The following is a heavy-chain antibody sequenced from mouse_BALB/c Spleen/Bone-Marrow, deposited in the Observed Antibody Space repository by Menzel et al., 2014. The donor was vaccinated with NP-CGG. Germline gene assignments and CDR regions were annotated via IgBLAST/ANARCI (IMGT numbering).Heavy chain of an antibody. D-gene: IGHD2-3*01. CDR3: ARWLLQYFDV. V-gene: IGHV1S81*02. CDR1: GYTFTSYW. CDR2: IIPSNGRT. J-gene: IGHJ1*01. Sequence: QVQLQQSGAELVKPGASVKLSCKSSGYTFTSYWMHWVKRRPGQGLEWIGEIIPSNGRTNYNEKFKSKATLTVDKSSNTAYMQLSSLTSEDSAVYYCARWLLQYFDVWGAGTTVTVSS.